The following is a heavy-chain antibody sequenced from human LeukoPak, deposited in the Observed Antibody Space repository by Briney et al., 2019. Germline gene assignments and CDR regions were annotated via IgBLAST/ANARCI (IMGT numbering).Heavy chain of an antibody. CDR2: ISSSSSYI. V-gene: IGHV3-21*01. CDR3: ARSIDIVVVPAAEDYYYYMDV. D-gene: IGHD2-2*01. J-gene: IGHJ6*03. CDR1: GFTFSSYS. Sequence: GGSLRLSCAASGFTFSSYSMNWVRQAPGEGLEWVSSISSSSSYIYYADSVKGRFTISRDNAKNSLYLQMNSLRAEDTAVYYCARSIDIVVVPAAEDYYYYMDVWGKGTTVTVSS.